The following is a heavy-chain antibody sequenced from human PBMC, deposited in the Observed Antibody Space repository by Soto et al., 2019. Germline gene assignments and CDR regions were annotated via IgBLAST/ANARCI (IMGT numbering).Heavy chain of an antibody. CDR1: GYTFTSYG. CDR2: ISAYNGNT. D-gene: IGHD5-12*01. J-gene: IGHJ4*02. V-gene: IGHV1-18*01. Sequence: ASVKVSCKASGYTFTSYGISWVRQAPGQGLEWMGWISAYNGNTNYAQKLQGRVTMTTDKSTSTAYMELRSLGSDDTAVYYCARDPLNVDIVATTPSFDYWGQGTLVTVSS. CDR3: ARDPLNVDIVATTPSFDY.